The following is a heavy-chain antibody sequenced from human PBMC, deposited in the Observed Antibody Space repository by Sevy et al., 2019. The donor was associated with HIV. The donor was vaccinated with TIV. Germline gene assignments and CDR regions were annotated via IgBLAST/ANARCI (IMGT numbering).Heavy chain of an antibody. V-gene: IGHV4-59*11. D-gene: IGHD6-13*01. CDR1: GGSISGHY. CDR3: ARGGSSFDY. CDR2: FDYSASA. J-gene: IGHJ4*02. Sequence: SETLSLTCAVSGGSISGHYWSWIRQPPGKGLEWIGYFDYSASANYNPSLKSRVTISVDTSKDQFSLKLKSVTAADTAVYYCARGGSSFDYWGQGALVTVSS.